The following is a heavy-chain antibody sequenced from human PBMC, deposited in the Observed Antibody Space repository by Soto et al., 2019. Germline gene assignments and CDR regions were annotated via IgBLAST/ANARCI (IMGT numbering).Heavy chain of an antibody. V-gene: IGHV3-9*01. D-gene: IGHD3-9*01. J-gene: IGHJ4*02. CDR3: AKGQYYDILTGYLDY. CDR1: GFTFDDYA. Sequence: EVQLLESGGGLVQPGGSLRLSCAASGFTFDDYAMHWVRQAPGKGLEWVSGISWNSGSIGYADSVKGRFTISRDNAKNSLYLQMNSLRAEDTALYYCAKGQYYDILTGYLDYWGQGTLVTVSS. CDR2: ISWNSGSI.